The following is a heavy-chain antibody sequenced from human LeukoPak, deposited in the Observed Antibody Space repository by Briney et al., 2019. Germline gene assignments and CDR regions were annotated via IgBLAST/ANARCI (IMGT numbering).Heavy chain of an antibody. J-gene: IGHJ4*02. CDR1: GFTFSSYA. CDR2: ISGNGDIT. CDR3: AKVTGGDMITYGGLDY. V-gene: IGHV3-23*01. D-gene: IGHD3-16*01. Sequence: GGSLRLSCAVSGFTFSSYAMSWVRQAPGKGLEWVSAISGNGDITYYTDSVKGRSTISRDNSKNTLYLQMNSLRAEDTAVYYCAKVTGGDMITYGGLDYWGQGTLVTVSS.